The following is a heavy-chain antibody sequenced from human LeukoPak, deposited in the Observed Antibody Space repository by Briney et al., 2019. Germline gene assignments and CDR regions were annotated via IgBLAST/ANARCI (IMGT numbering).Heavy chain of an antibody. Sequence: PGGSLRLSCAASGFTFSSFAMIWVRQPPGKGLEWVSSIFQGGGEIHYADSVRGRFTISRDNSRSTLFLQMNSLRGEDTAIYYCATYRQVLLPFESWGQGTLVTVSS. V-gene: IGHV3-23*01. J-gene: IGHJ4*02. CDR1: GFTFSSFA. CDR2: IFQGGGEI. D-gene: IGHD5-18*01. CDR3: ATYRQVLLPFES.